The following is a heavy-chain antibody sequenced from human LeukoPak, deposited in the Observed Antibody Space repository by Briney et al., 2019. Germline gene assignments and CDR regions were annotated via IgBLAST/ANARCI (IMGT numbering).Heavy chain of an antibody. CDR2: IRYDGSNK. V-gene: IGHV3-30*02. J-gene: IGHJ4*02. Sequence: GGSLRLSCAASGFTFSSYGMHWFRQAPGKGLEWVAFIRYDGSNKYYADSVKGRFTISRDNSKNTLYLQMNSLRAEDTAVYYCAKGRASSGYYDYWGQGTLVTVSS. CDR1: GFTFSSYG. CDR3: AKGRASSGYYDY. D-gene: IGHD3-22*01.